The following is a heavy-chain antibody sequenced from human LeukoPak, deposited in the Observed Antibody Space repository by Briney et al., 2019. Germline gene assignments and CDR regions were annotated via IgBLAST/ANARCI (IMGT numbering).Heavy chain of an antibody. Sequence: ASVQVSCWASGYSFTTLYMHWVRQASGQPPEWMGAIDPSGGTTRYAQKFQGRVTLTRDTSTSTVHMELSRLRYDDTAVYYCARDRARVCTKDDAFDVWGQGTMVIVSS. CDR2: IDPSGGTT. D-gene: IGHD3-10*01. J-gene: IGHJ3*01. CDR1: GYSFTTLY. CDR3: ARDRARVCTKDDAFDV. V-gene: IGHV1-46*01.